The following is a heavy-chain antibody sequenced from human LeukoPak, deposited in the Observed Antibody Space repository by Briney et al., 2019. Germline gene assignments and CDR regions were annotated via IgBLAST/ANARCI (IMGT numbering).Heavy chain of an antibody. V-gene: IGHV4-59*01. CDR1: GGSINNYY. D-gene: IGHD2-15*01. Sequence: PSETLSLTCTVSGGSINNYYWSWLRQPPGKGLEWSGYIYYSGSTNYNPSLKSRVTISVDTSKNQFSLKLSSVTAADTAVYYCASGGRDCSGGSCYSYYYYGMDVWGQGTTVTVSS. CDR2: IYYSGST. J-gene: IGHJ6*02. CDR3: ASGGRDCSGGSCYSYYYYGMDV.